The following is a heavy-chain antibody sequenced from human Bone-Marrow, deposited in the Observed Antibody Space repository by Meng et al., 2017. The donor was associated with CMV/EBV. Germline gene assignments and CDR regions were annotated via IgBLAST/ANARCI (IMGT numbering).Heavy chain of an antibody. Sequence: GESLKISCAASGFTFSSYAMSWVRQAPGKGLEWVSVIYSGGSSTYYADSVKGRFTISRDNSKNTLYLQMNSLRAEDTAVYYCAKWVRYYYDSSGYLNYWGQGTLVTVSS. CDR3: AKWVRYYYDSSGYLNY. J-gene: IGHJ4*02. CDR1: GFTFSSYA. V-gene: IGHV3-23*03. CDR2: IYSGGSST. D-gene: IGHD3-22*01.